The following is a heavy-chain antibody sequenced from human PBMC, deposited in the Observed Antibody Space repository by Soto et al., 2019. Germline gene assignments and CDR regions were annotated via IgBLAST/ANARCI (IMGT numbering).Heavy chain of an antibody. CDR3: ARGGYCSGGSCYLSSAYYFDY. Sequence: GGSLRLSCAASGFTFSSYGMHWVRQAPGKGLEWVAVIWYDGSNKYYADSVKGRFTISRDNSKNTLYLQMNSLRAEDTAVYYCARGGYCSGGSCYLSSAYYFDYWGQGTLVTVSS. CDR1: GFTFSSYG. D-gene: IGHD2-15*01. V-gene: IGHV3-33*01. CDR2: IWYDGSNK. J-gene: IGHJ4*02.